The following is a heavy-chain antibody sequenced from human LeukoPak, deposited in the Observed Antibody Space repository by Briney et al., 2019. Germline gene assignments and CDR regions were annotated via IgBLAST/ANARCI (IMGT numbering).Heavy chain of an antibody. D-gene: IGHD6-19*01. Sequence: PGGSLRLSCAASGFTFDDYAMHWVRQAPGKGLEWVSGISWNSGSIGYADSVKGRFTISRDNAKNSLYLQMNSLRAEDTALYYCAKEASVRYSSGWLDYWGQGTLVTVSS. V-gene: IGHV3-9*01. CDR2: ISWNSGSI. CDR3: AKEASVRYSSGWLDY. J-gene: IGHJ4*02. CDR1: GFTFDDYA.